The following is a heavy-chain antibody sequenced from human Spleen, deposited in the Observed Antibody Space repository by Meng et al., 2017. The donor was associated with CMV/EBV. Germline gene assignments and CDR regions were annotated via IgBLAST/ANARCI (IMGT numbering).Heavy chain of an antibody. J-gene: IGHJ4*02. D-gene: IGHD6-19*01. Sequence: YTFTSYGISWVRQAPGQGLEWMGWISAYNGNTNYAQKLQGRITMTTDTSTSTAYMELRSLRSDDTAVYYCATTQRNIAVAGFFFDYWGQGTLVTVSS. CDR1: YTFTSYG. CDR3: ATTQRNIAVAGFFFDY. V-gene: IGHV1-18*01. CDR2: ISAYNGNT.